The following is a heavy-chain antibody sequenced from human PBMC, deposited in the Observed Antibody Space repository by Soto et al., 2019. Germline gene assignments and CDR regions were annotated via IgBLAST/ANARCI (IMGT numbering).Heavy chain of an antibody. D-gene: IGHD2-15*01. V-gene: IGHV1-18*01. CDR2: ISAYNGNT. CDR1: GYTFTSYG. Sequence: QVQLVQSGAEVKKPGASVKVSCKASGYTFTSYGISWVRQAPGQGLEWMGWISAYNGNTNYAQKLRGRGTMTTDTSTSTADMELRSLRSDDTAVYYGAREGDIVVVVAARYYYYGMDVWGQGTTVTVSS. CDR3: AREGDIVVVVAARYYYYGMDV. J-gene: IGHJ6*02.